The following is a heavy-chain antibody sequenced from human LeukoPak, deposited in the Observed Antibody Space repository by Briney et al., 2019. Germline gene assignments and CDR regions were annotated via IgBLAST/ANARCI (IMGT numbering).Heavy chain of an antibody. J-gene: IGHJ6*02. D-gene: IGHD3-3*01. CDR2: IKANSGNT. CDR3: GRVTIFSPSHYYDMDV. V-gene: IGHV1-2*02. CDR1: GYTFTDYY. Sequence: ASVKVTCKASGYTFTDYYIHWVRQAPGQGPEWMGWIKANSGNTNYAQKFQGRVTLTRDTSINTAYMEVNRLRSDDTAVYCCGRVTIFSPSHYYDMDVWGQGTAVTVSS.